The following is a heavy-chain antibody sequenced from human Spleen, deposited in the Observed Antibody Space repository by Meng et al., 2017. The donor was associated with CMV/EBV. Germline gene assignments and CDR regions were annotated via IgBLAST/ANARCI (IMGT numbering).Heavy chain of an antibody. V-gene: IGHV3-9*01. J-gene: IGHJ6*02. CDR3: VKGGGEKVTFDAMDV. CDR2: ISGNSGFI. Sequence: SLRLSCAASGFTFDDFAMHWVRQSPGEGLEWVSGISGNSGFIGYADSVKGRFTISRDNARKSLSLEINPLRVEDTALYYCVKGGGEKVTFDAMDVWGQGTTVTVSS. CDR1: GFTFDDFA. D-gene: IGHD2-21*02.